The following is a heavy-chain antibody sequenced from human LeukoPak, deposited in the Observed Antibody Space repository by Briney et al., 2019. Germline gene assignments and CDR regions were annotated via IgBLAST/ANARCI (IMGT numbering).Heavy chain of an antibody. Sequence: GGSLRLSCAASGFTFSSYTMTWVRQAPGKGLKRVSTITTGDGNTYYADSVKGRFTVSRDDSKNTLCLQMNSLRAEDTAVYYCAKDGGLWVSAHWGDSWGRGTLVTVSS. CDR2: ITTGDGNT. V-gene: IGHV3-23*01. J-gene: IGHJ4*02. CDR3: AKDGGLWVSAHWGDS. D-gene: IGHD7-27*01. CDR1: GFTFSSYT.